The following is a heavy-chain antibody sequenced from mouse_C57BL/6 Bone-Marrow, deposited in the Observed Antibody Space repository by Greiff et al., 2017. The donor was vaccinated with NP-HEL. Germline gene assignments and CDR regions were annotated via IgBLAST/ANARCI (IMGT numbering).Heavy chain of an antibody. D-gene: IGHD1-1*01. V-gene: IGHV1-80*01. CDR1: GYAFSSYW. Sequence: VQLQQSGAELVKPGASVKISCKASGYAFSSYWMNWVKQRPGKGLEWIGQIYPGDGDTNYNGKFKGKATLTADKSSSTAYLQLSSLTSEDSAVYFCARGDYGRPWYFDVWGTGTTVTVSS. CDR3: ARGDYGRPWYFDV. CDR2: IYPGDGDT. J-gene: IGHJ1*03.